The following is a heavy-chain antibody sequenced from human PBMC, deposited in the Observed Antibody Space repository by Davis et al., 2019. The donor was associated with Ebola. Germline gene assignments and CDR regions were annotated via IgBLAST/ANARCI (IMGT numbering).Heavy chain of an antibody. D-gene: IGHD6-13*01. CDR3: AKVAAYDAFDI. CDR1: GFTFSSYA. Sequence: GESLKISCAASGFTFSSYAMSWVRQAPGKGLEWVSAISGSGGSTYYADSVKGRFTISRDNSKSTLYLQMNSLRAEDTAVYYCAKVAAYDAFDIWGQGTMVTVSS. J-gene: IGHJ3*02. CDR2: ISGSGGST. V-gene: IGHV3-23*01.